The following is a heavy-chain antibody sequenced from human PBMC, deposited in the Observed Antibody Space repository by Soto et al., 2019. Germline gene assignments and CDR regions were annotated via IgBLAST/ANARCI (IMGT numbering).Heavy chain of an antibody. Sequence: PGGSLRLSCAASGFTFNSYWIHWVRQAPGEGLVWASRINGDGSTTNYADSVKGRFASSRDNAKNTLYLQMNSLRAEDTAVYYCARGGSGAFYLDSWGQGTLVTVSS. V-gene: IGHV3-74*01. CDR1: GFTFNSYW. J-gene: IGHJ4*02. CDR2: INGDGSTT. D-gene: IGHD3-10*01. CDR3: ARGGSGAFYLDS.